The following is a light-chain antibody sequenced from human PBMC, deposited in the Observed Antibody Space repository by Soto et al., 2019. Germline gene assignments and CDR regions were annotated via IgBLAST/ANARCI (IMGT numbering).Light chain of an antibody. CDR2: AAS. V-gene: IGKV1-39*01. Sequence: DIQMTQSPSSLSASVGDRVNITCRASQSISSYLNCYQQKPGKDHNLLIYAASSFQSGVPSRFSGGIAVTEFTLTISSLQSEDLATYYGQHTYSTPLTFCGGTKVAIK. CDR3: QHTYSTPLT. CDR1: QSISSY. J-gene: IGKJ4*02.